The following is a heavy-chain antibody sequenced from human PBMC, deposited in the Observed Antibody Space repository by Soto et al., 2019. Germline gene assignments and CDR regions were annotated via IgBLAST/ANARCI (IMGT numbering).Heavy chain of an antibody. CDR3: ARDHPHSYGVYYFDY. V-gene: IGHV4-59*01. J-gene: IGHJ4*02. Sequence: PSETLSLTCTVAGGKISTYYWNWIRQSPGKGLEWIGYIYSSGSTHYNPSLQNRVTISIDTPKNQVSLKVNSVTAADTAVYYCARDHPHSYGVYYFDYWGQGTPVTVSS. CDR1: GGKISTYY. CDR2: IYSSGST. D-gene: IGHD5-18*01.